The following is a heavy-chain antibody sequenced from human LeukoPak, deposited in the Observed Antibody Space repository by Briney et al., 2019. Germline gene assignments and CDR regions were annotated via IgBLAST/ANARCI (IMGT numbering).Heavy chain of an antibody. Sequence: GGSLRLSCAASGFTFSSYAMSWVRQAPGKGLEWVSAISGSGGSTYYADSVKGRFTISRDNSKNTLYLQMNSLRAGDTAVYYCARDPAMVRGPYGMDVWGQGTTVTVSS. CDR3: ARDPAMVRGPYGMDV. CDR2: ISGSGGST. CDR1: GFTFSSYA. V-gene: IGHV3-23*01. D-gene: IGHD3-10*01. J-gene: IGHJ6*02.